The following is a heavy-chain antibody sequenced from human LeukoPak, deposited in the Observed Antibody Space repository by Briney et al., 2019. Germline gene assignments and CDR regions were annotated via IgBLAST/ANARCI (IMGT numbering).Heavy chain of an antibody. J-gene: IGHJ5*02. V-gene: IGHV4-39*06. D-gene: IGHD2-8*01. Sequence: SETLSLTCSVSGGSITSSDYYWSWIRQPPGKGLEWLGNIYYTGSTSYNPSLKSRVTLSVDTFKNQFPLHLSSVTAADTAVYYCARENYCTNGVCWAFDPWGQGTLVTVSS. CDR3: ARENYCTNGVCWAFDP. CDR1: GGSITSSDYY. CDR2: IYYTGST.